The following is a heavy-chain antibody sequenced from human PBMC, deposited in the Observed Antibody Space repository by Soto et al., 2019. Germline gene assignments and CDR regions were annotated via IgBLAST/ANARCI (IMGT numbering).Heavy chain of an antibody. D-gene: IGHD1-7*01. CDR2: IYYSGAT. CDR3: ARVPDLELIYYCDY. CDR1: GGSIRRGTYY. V-gene: IGHV4-31*03. J-gene: IGHJ4*02. Sequence: QVQLQESGPGMVKPSQTLSLTCTVSGGSIRRGTYYWSWIRQHPGTGLEWIGYIYYSGATYYNPSLTSRVTMSVDTSKNQFSLRLSSVTAADTALYYCARVPDLELIYYCDYWGQGTLVTVSS.